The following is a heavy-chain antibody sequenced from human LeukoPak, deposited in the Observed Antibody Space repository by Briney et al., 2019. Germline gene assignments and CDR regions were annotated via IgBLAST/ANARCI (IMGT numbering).Heavy chain of an antibody. J-gene: IGHJ5*02. V-gene: IGHV3-21*01. Sequence: GGSLRLSCVASGFTVSSNSMNWVRQAPGKGLEWVSSISSSSSYIYYADSVKGRFTISRDNAKNSLYLQMNSLRAEDTAVYYCARGPHYKYCSSTSCYGWFDPWGQGTLVTVSS. D-gene: IGHD2-2*01. CDR2: ISSSSSYI. CDR3: ARGPHYKYCSSTSCYGWFDP. CDR1: GFTVSSNS.